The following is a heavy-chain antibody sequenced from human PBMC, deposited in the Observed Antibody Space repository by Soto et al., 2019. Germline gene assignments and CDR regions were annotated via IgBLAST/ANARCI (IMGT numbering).Heavy chain of an antibody. D-gene: IGHD3-10*01. V-gene: IGHV3-33*01. J-gene: IGHJ6*02. CDR2: IWYDGSNK. Sequence: QVQLVESGGGVVQPGRSLRLSCAASGFTFSSYGMHWVRQAPGKGLEWVAVIWYDGSNKYYADSVKGRFTISRDNSKNTLYLQMNSLRAEDTAVYYCARGDSGSHDNYYYYGMDVWGQGTTVTVSS. CDR3: ARGDSGSHDNYYYYGMDV. CDR1: GFTFSSYG.